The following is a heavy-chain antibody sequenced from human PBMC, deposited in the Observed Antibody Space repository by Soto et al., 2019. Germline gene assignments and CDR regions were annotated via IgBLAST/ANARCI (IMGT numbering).Heavy chain of an antibody. CDR2: IYYSGSP. J-gene: IGHJ6*02. D-gene: IGHD7-27*01. CDR1: GGSISSTSYY. V-gene: IGHV4-39*01. Sequence: PSETLSLTCTVSGGSISSTSYYWGWIRQPPGKGLEWIGTIYYSGSPYYNPSLKSRVHISEDTSKNQLSLKLHPVTAGDKALHYAATLSWMKTGKGNRHYYXXXVWGQGTTVTVSS. CDR3: ATLSWMKTGKGNRHYYXXXV.